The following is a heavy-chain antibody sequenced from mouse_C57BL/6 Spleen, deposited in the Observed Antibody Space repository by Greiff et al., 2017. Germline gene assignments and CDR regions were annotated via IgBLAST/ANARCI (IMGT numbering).Heavy chain of an antibody. J-gene: IGHJ4*01. CDR1: GYTFTSYW. CDR3: ARGGLRQGLAMDY. D-gene: IGHD2-4*01. CDR2: IDPSDSYT. Sequence: VQLQQPGAELVMPGASVKLSCKASGYTFTSYWMHWVKQRPGQGLEWIGEIDPSDSYTNYNQKFKGKSTLTVDKSSSTAYMQLSSLTSEDSAVYYCARGGLRQGLAMDYWGQGTSVTVSS. V-gene: IGHV1-69*01.